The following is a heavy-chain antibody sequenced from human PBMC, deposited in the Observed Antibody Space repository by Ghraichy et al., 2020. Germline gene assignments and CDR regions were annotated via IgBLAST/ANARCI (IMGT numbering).Heavy chain of an antibody. Sequence: GGSLRLSCAASGFTFSDYYMSWIRQAPGKGLEWVSYISSSSSYTNYADSVKGRFTISRDNAKNSLYLQMNSLRAEDTAVYYCAREDRSTSCYFDYWGQGTLVTVSS. CDR2: ISSSSSYT. CDR3: AREDRSTSCYFDY. J-gene: IGHJ4*02. V-gene: IGHV3-11*06. D-gene: IGHD2-2*01. CDR1: GFTFSDYY.